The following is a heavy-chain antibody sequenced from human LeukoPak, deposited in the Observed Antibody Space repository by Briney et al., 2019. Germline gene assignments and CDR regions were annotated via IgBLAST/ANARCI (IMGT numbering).Heavy chain of an antibody. CDR3: ARLTSIFGVVTIDY. CDR1: GGSISSYY. D-gene: IGHD3-3*01. CDR2: IYYSGST. V-gene: IGHV4-59*08. J-gene: IGHJ4*02. Sequence: SETLSLTCTVSGGSISSYYWSWIRQPPGKGLEWIGYIYYSGSTNYNPSLKSRVTISVDTSKNQFSLKLSSVTAADTAVYYCARLTSIFGVVTIDYWGQGTLVTVSS.